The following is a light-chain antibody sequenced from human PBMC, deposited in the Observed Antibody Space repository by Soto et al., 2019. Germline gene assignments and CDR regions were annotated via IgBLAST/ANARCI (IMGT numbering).Light chain of an antibody. J-gene: IGKJ3*01. CDR2: GAS. V-gene: IGKV1-33*01. Sequence: DIQMTQSPSSLSASVGDRVTITCQASQDIRKYLNWYQQKPGRAPNPLIYGASNLETGVPSRFSGSGYGTDLTFTISSLQPEDIATYYCQHYDNLPPFTFGPGTKVAIK. CDR1: QDIRKY. CDR3: QHYDNLPPFT.